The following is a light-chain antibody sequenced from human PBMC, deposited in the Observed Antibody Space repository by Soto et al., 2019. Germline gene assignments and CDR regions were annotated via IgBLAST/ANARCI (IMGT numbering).Light chain of an antibody. CDR1: QSVSSN. V-gene: IGKV3-11*01. Sequence: EIVMTQSPATLSVSPGEIATLSFSASQSVSSNLAWYQQKPGQAPRLLIYDASNRATGIPARFSGSGSGTDFTLTISSLEPEDFAVYYCQQRSNWPPTFGGGTKVDIK. J-gene: IGKJ4*01. CDR2: DAS. CDR3: QQRSNWPPT.